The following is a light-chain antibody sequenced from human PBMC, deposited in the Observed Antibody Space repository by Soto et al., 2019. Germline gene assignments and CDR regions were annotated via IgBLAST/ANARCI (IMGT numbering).Light chain of an antibody. CDR3: MQPLQSWT. CDR1: QSLLHSNGYNY. Sequence: DIVMTQSALSLSVSPGEPAAISCRSSQSLLHSNGYNYLDWYLQKPGQSPQLLIYLGSNRASGVPDRFSGSGSGTDFTLKISRVEAEDVGVYYCMQPLQSWTFGQGTKVDIK. J-gene: IGKJ1*01. V-gene: IGKV2-28*01. CDR2: LGS.